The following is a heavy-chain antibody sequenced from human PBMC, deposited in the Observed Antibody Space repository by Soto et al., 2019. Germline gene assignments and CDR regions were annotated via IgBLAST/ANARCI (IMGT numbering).Heavy chain of an antibody. CDR1: GFTVSSNY. CDR2: IYSGGST. D-gene: IGHD3-10*01. Sequence: GGSLILSCAASGFTVSSNYMSWVRQAPGKGLEWVSVIYSGGSTYYADSVKGRFTISRDNSKNTLYLQMNSLRAEDTAVYYCARITMVRGVIITWDYWGQGTLVTVSS. CDR3: ARITMVRGVIITWDY. J-gene: IGHJ4*02. V-gene: IGHV3-66*01.